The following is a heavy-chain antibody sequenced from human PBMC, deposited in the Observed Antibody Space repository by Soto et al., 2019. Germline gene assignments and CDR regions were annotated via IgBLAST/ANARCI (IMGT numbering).Heavy chain of an antibody. J-gene: IGHJ4*02. D-gene: IGHD1-26*01. CDR2: IKQDGSEK. CDR1: GFTFMSYW. Sequence: EVQLVESGGGLVQPGGSLRLSCAASGFTFMSYWMSWVRQAPGKGLEGVSNIKQDGSEKYYVDSVRGRFTISRDNAKDSLYLQMNSLRAEDTAVDYCARVEPERLWEPAFDYWGQGTMVTVSS. CDR3: ARVEPERLWEPAFDY. V-gene: IGHV3-7*05.